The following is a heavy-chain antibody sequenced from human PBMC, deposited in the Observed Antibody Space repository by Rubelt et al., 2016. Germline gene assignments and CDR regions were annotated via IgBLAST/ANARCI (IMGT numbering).Heavy chain of an antibody. CDR3: VRTGRVGGEVGN. CDR1: GGSISSSSYY. CDR2: IYYSGST. V-gene: IGHV4-39*01. Sequence: QLQLQESGPGLVKPSETLSLTCTVSGGSISSSSYYWGWIRQPPGKGLEWIGSIYYSGSTYYNPSLKSRVTISVDTSKIQFTRRRRSATAAVPAAYYCVRTGRVGGEVGNWGQGTLVTVS. J-gene: IGHJ4*02. D-gene: IGHD3-10*01.